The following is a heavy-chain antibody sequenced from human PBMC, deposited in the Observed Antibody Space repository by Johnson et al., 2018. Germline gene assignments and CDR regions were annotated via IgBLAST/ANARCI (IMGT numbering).Heavy chain of an antibody. CDR3: ARDHFGMSTKCYGDAFAM. CDR1: EFTFSHYG. V-gene: IGHV3-30*03. J-gene: IGHJ3*02. Sequence: QVQLVESGGGVVQPGRSLRLSCAASEFTFSHYGMHWVRQAPGKGLEWVSFISHDVTKTYYVESVKGRFTISRDNAKNTLYLQMSSLGPEDTAVYFCARDHFGMSTKCYGDAFAMWGLGTMVTVSS. CDR2: ISHDVTKT. D-gene: IGHD2-2*01.